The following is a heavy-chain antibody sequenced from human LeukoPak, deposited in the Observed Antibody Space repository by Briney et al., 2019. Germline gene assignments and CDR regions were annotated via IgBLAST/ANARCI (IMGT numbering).Heavy chain of an antibody. Sequence: GRSLRLSCAASGFTFSSYAMHWVRQAPGKGLEWVAVKSYDGSNKYYADSVKGRFTISRDNSKNTLYLQMNSLRAEDTAVYYCARTWRPYYYYGMDVWGQGTTVTVSS. V-gene: IGHV3-30*04. J-gene: IGHJ6*02. CDR2: KSYDGSNK. CDR3: ARTWRPYYYYGMDV. CDR1: GFTFSSYA.